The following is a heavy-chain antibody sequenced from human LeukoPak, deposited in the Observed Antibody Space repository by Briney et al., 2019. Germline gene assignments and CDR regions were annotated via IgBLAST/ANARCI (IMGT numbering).Heavy chain of an antibody. J-gene: IGHJ6*03. Sequence: GASVKVSCKASGGTFSSYAISWVRQAPGQGLEWMGGIIPIFGTANYAQKFQGRVTITADESTSTAYMELSNLRSEDTAVYYCARGGLLWFGELNYYMDVWGKGTTVTISS. CDR1: GGTFSSYA. CDR2: IIPIFGTA. D-gene: IGHD3-10*01. V-gene: IGHV1-69*13. CDR3: ARGGLLWFGELNYYMDV.